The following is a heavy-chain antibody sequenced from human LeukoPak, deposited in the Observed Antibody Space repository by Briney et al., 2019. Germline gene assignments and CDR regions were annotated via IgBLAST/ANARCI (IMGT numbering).Heavy chain of an antibody. CDR3: ASTGYSSSWYYYYYMDV. D-gene: IGHD6-13*01. V-gene: IGHV3-7*03. J-gene: IGHJ6*03. CDR1: GFTFSSYW. CDR2: IKQDGREK. Sequence: GGSLRLSCAASGFTFSSYWMSWVRQAPGKGLEWVANIKQDGREKYYVDSVKGRFTISRDNAKNSLYLQMNSLRAEDTAVYYCASTGYSSSWYYYYYMDVWGKGTTVTVSS.